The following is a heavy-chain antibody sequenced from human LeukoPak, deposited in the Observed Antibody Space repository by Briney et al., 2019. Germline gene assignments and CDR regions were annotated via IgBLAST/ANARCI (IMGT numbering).Heavy chain of an antibody. V-gene: IGHV1-69*05. CDR3: ARDSRPDYYYYYYMDV. D-gene: IGHD1-14*01. CDR1: GGTFSSYA. CDR2: IIPIFGTA. J-gene: IGHJ6*03. Sequence: ASAKVSCKASGGTFSSYAISWVRQAPGQGLEWMGGIIPIFGTANYAQKFQGRVTITTDESTSTAYMELSSLRSEDTAVYYCARDSRPDYYYYYYMDVWGTGTTVTVSS.